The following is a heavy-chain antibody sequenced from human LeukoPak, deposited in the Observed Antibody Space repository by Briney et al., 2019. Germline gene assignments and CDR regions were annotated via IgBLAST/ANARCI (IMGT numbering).Heavy chain of an antibody. CDR3: ARERVFGVVIHAFDI. D-gene: IGHD3-3*01. Sequence: PVQVSCKASGGTFISYAISWLRQAPRQGLEWLGGIIPIFGTANYAQKLQGRVTITTDESTSTAYMELSSLSSEDTAVYYCARERVFGVVIHAFDISGQGRMVTVSS. CDR1: GGTFISYA. CDR2: IIPIFGTA. J-gene: IGHJ3*02. V-gene: IGHV1-69*05.